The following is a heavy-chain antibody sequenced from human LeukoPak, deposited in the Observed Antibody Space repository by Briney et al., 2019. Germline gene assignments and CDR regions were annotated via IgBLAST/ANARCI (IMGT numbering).Heavy chain of an antibody. J-gene: IGHJ5*02. D-gene: IGHD6-13*01. CDR3: ARDWDSSSEQGEGWFDP. CDR1: GYTFTSYG. CDR2: ISAYNGNT. Sequence: ASVKVSCKASGYTFTSYGISWVRQAPGQGLEWMGWISAYNGNTNYAQKLQGRVTMTTDTSTSTAYMELRSLRSDDTAVYYCARDWDSSSEQGEGWFDPWGQGTLVTVSS. V-gene: IGHV1-18*01.